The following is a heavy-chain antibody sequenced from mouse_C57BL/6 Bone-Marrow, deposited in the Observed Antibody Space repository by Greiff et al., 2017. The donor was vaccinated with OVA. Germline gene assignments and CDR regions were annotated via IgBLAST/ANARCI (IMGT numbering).Heavy chain of an antibody. CDR3: ARIHYSKYFDV. Sequence: EVQLQQSGPELVKPGASVKISCKASGYSFTDYNLTWVKQSNGKSLEWIGVINPNYGTTSYNQKFKGKATLTVDQSSSTAYMQLHILTSEDSAVYYCARIHYSKYFDVWGTGTTVTVSS. CDR2: INPNYGTT. V-gene: IGHV1-39*01. D-gene: IGHD2-5*01. J-gene: IGHJ1*03. CDR1: GYSFTDYN.